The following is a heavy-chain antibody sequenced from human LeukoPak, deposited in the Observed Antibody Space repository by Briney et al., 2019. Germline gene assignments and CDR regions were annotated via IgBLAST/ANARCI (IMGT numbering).Heavy chain of an antibody. J-gene: IGHJ4*02. D-gene: IGHD3-10*01. CDR1: GYTFTSYG. Sequence: ASVKVSCKASGYTFTSYGISWVRQAPGQGLEWMGWISAYNGNTNYAQKLQGRVTMTTDTSTSTAYMELSSLRSEDTAVYYCARGVITMVRGVVTPSFDYWGQGTLVTISS. CDR2: ISAYNGNT. CDR3: ARGVITMVRGVVTPSFDY. V-gene: IGHV1-18*01.